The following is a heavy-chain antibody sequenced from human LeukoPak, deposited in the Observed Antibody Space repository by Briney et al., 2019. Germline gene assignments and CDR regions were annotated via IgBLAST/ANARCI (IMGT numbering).Heavy chain of an antibody. J-gene: IGHJ4*02. CDR2: INPDGNKK. CDR1: GFTFSNYA. D-gene: IGHD5-18*01. CDR3: ARDLAYSRLDY. Sequence: GGSLRLSCAASGFTFSNYAMSWVRQAPGKGLEWVASINPDGNKKYSADSVKGRFTISRDNAENSLYLQMNSLRVEDTAFYYCARDLAYSRLDYWGQGMLVTVSS. V-gene: IGHV3-7*01.